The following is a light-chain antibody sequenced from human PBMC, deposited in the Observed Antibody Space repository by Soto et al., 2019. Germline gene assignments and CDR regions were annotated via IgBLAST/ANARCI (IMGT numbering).Light chain of an antibody. Sequence: DIQMTQSPSSLSASVGDRVTITCRASQGISNYLAWYQQKPGKVPKLLIYAASTLQSGVPSRFSGRGSRTDFTLTISSLQPEDVATYYCHKYNSAPLTFGGGTKVEIK. CDR2: AAS. V-gene: IGKV1-27*01. J-gene: IGKJ4*01. CDR3: HKYNSAPLT. CDR1: QGISNY.